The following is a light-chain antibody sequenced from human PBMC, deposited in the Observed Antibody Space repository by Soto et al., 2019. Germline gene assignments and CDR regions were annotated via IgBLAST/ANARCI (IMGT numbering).Light chain of an antibody. V-gene: IGLV2-11*01. Sequence: QSALIQPRSVSGSPGQSVTISCTGTSSDVGGYSFVSWYQQHPGKAPKLMIYDVSKRPSGVPDRFSGSKSGNTASLTISGLQAADEADYYCCSYAGSHYVFGTGTKVTVL. CDR3: CSYAGSHYV. J-gene: IGLJ1*01. CDR2: DVS. CDR1: SSDVGGYSF.